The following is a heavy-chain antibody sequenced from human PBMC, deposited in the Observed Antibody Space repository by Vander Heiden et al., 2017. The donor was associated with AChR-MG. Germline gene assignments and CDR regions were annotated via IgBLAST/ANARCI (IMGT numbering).Heavy chain of an antibody. D-gene: IGHD3-22*01. CDR3: AREAHYYDSSGYYYF. CDR1: GGTFSSYA. Sequence: QVQLVQSGAEVKKPGSSVKVSCEASGGTFSSYAISWVREAPGQWLGWMGRIIPILGIANYAQKFQGRVTITADKSTSTAYMELSSLRSEDTAVYYCAREAHYYDSSGYYYFWGQGTLVTVSS. CDR2: IIPILGIA. V-gene: IGHV1-69*04. J-gene: IGHJ4*02.